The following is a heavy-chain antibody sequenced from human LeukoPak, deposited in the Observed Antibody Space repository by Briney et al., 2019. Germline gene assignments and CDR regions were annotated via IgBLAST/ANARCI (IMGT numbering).Heavy chain of an antibody. CDR3: ARSASADSSGYYYVGGWFDP. CDR2: ISSSSSYI. J-gene: IGHJ5*02. D-gene: IGHD3-22*01. Sequence: GGSLRLSCAASGFTFSSYSMNWVRQAPGEGLEWVSSISSSSSYIYYADSVKGRFTISRDNAKNSLYLQMNSLRAEDTAVYYCARSASADSSGYYYVGGWFDPWGQGTLVTVSS. CDR1: GFTFSSYS. V-gene: IGHV3-21*01.